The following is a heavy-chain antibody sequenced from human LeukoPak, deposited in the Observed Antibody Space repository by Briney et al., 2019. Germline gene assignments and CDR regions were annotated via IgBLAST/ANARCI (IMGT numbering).Heavy chain of an antibody. Sequence: PSETLSLTXTVSGGSISSSSYYWGWIRQPPGKGLGWIGSIYYSGSTYYNPSLKSRVTISVDTSKNQFSLKLSSVTAADTAVYYCARHIPWGSLHYWGRGTLVTVSS. D-gene: IGHD7-27*01. J-gene: IGHJ4*02. CDR2: IYYSGST. CDR1: GGSISSSSYY. V-gene: IGHV4-39*01. CDR3: ARHIPWGSLHY.